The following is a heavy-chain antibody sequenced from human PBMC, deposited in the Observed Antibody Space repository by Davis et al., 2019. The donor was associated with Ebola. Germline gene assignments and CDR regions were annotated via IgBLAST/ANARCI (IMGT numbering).Heavy chain of an antibody. CDR2: INPSGST. CDR3: ARIRGYTYGSGVY. J-gene: IGHJ4*02. V-gene: IGHV4-34*01. D-gene: IGHD5-18*01. Sequence: MPGGSLRLSCAVYGGSFSGYYWSWIRQPPGKGLEWIGEINPSGSTNYNPSLKSRVTISVDTSKNHFSLKLSSVTAADTAVYYCARIRGYTYGSGVYWGQGTLVTVSS. CDR1: GGSFSGYY.